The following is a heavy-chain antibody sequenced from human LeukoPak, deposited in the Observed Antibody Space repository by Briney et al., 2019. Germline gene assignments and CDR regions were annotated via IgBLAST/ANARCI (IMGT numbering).Heavy chain of an antibody. CDR1: GGSFSGYY. V-gene: IGHV4-34*01. D-gene: IGHD5-18*01. CDR3: AREYSYGSIFDY. J-gene: IGHJ4*02. Sequence: SETLSLTCAVYGGSFSGYYWSWIRQPPGKGLEWIGEINHSGSTNYNPSLKSRVTISVDTSKNQFSLKLCSVTAADTAVYYCAREYSYGSIFDYWGQGTLVTVSS. CDR2: INHSGST.